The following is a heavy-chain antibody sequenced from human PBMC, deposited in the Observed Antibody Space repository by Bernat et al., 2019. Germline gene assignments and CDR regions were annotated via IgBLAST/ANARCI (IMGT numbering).Heavy chain of an antibody. J-gene: IGHJ3*01. D-gene: IGHD5-24*01. Sequence: EVQVLESGGGLVQPGGSLRLSCAASGFTFSNYAMSWVRQAPGKGLEWVSSISGRGDNTYYADSVKGRFTISRDNSKNTLYLQMNSLSAEDTAIFYCAKRKSRTDGHSWDDAFDVWGQGTMVTVSA. V-gene: IGHV3-23*01. CDR3: AKRKSRTDGHSWDDAFDV. CDR1: GFTFSNYA. CDR2: ISGRGDNT.